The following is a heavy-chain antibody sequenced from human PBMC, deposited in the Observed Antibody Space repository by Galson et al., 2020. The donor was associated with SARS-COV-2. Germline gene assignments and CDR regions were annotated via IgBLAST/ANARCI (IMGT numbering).Heavy chain of an antibody. CDR1: GGSISSSNW. CDR3: ARAYYDILVVDYYYYYYMDV. D-gene: IGHD3-9*01. V-gene: IGHV4-4*02. J-gene: IGHJ6*03. CDR2: IYHSGST. Sequence: SETLSLTCAVSGGSISSSNWWSWVRQPPGKGLEWIGEIYHSGSTNYNPSLKSRVTISVDKSKNQFSLKLSSVTAADTAVYYCARAYYDILVVDYYYYYYMDVWGKGTTVTVSS.